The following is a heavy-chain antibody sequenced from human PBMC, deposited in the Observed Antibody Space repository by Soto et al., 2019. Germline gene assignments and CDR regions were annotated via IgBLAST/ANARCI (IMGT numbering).Heavy chain of an antibody. D-gene: IGHD3-22*01. Sequence: GGSLRLSCAVSGFTFSNYAMHWVRQAPFKGLEWVAVISDDGSNKYYADSVMGRFTVSRDNSKNRLYLQMNSLRVEDTAVYYCARGLVVVVSRDWFDPWGQGTLVTVSS. CDR1: GFTFSNYA. V-gene: IGHV3-30*03. J-gene: IGHJ5*02. CDR3: ARGLVVVVSRDWFDP. CDR2: ISDDGSNK.